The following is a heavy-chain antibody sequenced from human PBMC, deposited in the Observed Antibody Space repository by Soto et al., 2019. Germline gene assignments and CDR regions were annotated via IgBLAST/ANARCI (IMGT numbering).Heavy chain of an antibody. CDR2: IYHSGNT. Sequence: SETLSLTCTVSGGSISSFYWSWIRQPPGKGLEWIGYIYHSGNTYYNPSLKSRVTISVDRSKSQFSLKLSSVTAADTAVYYCARVPDYWGQGTLVTVSS. V-gene: IGHV4-59*12. J-gene: IGHJ4*02. CDR3: ARVPDY. CDR1: GGSISSFY.